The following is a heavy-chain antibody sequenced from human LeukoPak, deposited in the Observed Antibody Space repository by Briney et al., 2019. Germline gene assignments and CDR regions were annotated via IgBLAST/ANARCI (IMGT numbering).Heavy chain of an antibody. CDR2: INHSGST. V-gene: IGHV4-34*01. Sequence: SETLSLTCAVYGGSFSGYYWSWIRRPPGKGLEWIGEINHSGSTNYNPSLKSRVTISVDTSKNPFPLQLSSLTASYTAVYYCARRGGYDYVWGSYRQYYFDYWGQGTLVTVSS. D-gene: IGHD3-16*02. CDR1: GGSFSGYY. J-gene: IGHJ4*02. CDR3: ARRGGYDYVWGSYRQYYFDY.